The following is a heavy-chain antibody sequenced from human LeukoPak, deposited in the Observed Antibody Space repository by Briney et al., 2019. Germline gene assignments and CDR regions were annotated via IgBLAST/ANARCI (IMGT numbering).Heavy chain of an antibody. CDR2: IYHSGST. V-gene: IGHV4-4*02. D-gene: IGHD5-12*01. CDR1: GGSISSSNW. CDR3: ARGGVATSGAFDY. Sequence: SETLSLTCAVSGGSISSSNWWSWVRQPPGQGLEWIGEIYHSGSTNYNPSLKSRVTISVDKSKNQFSLKLSSVTAADTAVYYCARGGVATSGAFDYWGQGTLVTVSS. J-gene: IGHJ4*02.